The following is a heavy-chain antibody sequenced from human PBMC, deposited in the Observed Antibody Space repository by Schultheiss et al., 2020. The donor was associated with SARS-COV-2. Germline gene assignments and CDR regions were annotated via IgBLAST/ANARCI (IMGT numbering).Heavy chain of an antibody. D-gene: IGHD4-11*01. CDR1: GFTFSSYD. V-gene: IGHV3-13*05. Sequence: GGSLRLSCAASGFTFSSYDMHWVRQATGKGLEWVSAIGTAGDPYYPGSVKGRFTISRDNSKNTLYLQMNSLRAEDTAVYYCARDETDYSNAGYYYYGMDVWGQGTTVTVSS. J-gene: IGHJ6*02. CDR3: ARDETDYSNAGYYYYGMDV. CDR2: IGTAGDP.